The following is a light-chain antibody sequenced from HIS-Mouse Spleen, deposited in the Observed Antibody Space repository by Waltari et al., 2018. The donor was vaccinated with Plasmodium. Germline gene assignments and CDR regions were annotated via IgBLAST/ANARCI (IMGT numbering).Light chain of an antibody. V-gene: IGKV3-20*01. CDR3: QQYGSSPIT. CDR1: QSVSSSY. J-gene: IGKJ5*01. Sequence: EIVLTQSPGTLSLSPGERATLSCRASQSVSSSYLAWDQQKPGQAPRLLILGASSRATGSPDRYSGSGCGTDFTLTISGLEPEDFAGYYCQQYGSSPITFGQGTRLEIK. CDR2: GAS.